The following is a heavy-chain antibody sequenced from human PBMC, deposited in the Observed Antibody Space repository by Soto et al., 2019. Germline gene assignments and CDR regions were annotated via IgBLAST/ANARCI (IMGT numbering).Heavy chain of an antibody. CDR3: SRGTSITASGDY. D-gene: IGHD6-6*01. CDR1: GYTFTNYG. V-gene: IGHV1-18*01. Sequence: QVQLVQSGAEVKKPGASVKVSCKASGYTFTNYGINWVRQAPGQGLEWLGWVSAYNGERRYAQRVQARVIMPTDTSTTTAYMELRSMRSDDNAVYYCSRGTSITASGDYWGQGTLVNVSS. CDR2: VSAYNGER. J-gene: IGHJ4*01.